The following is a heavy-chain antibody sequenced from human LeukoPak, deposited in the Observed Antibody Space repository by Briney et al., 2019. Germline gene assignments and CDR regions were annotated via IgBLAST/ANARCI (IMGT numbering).Heavy chain of an antibody. CDR1: GYSFTSYW. D-gene: IGHD6-13*01. Sequence: GESLKISCKGSGYSFTSYWIGWVRQMPGKGLEWMGIIYPGDSDTRYSPSFQGQVTISADKPISAAYLQWSSLKASDTAMYYCARHVSGSSWYEDYYGMDVWGQGTTVTVSS. CDR3: ARHVSGSSWYEDYYGMDV. V-gene: IGHV5-51*01. J-gene: IGHJ6*02. CDR2: IYPGDSDT.